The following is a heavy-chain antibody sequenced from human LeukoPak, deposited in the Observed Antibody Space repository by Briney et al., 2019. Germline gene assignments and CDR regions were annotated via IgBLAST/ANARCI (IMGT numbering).Heavy chain of an antibody. D-gene: IGHD3-22*01. J-gene: IGHJ4*02. Sequence: GASVKVSCKASGYTFTSYYRQWVRQAPGQGLEWMGIINPSVGSTTYAQKFEGRITVTRDMSTSTVYMELSSLRSEDTAVYYCARSNWNYYDSFDFWGQGTLVTVSS. V-gene: IGHV1-46*01. CDR3: ARSNWNYYDSFDF. CDR1: GYTFTSYY. CDR2: INPSVGST.